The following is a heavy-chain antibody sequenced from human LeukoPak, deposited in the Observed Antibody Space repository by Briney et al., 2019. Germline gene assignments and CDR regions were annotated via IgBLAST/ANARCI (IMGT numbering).Heavy chain of an antibody. D-gene: IGHD1-1*01. CDR2: IRGGGI. V-gene: IGHV3-23*01. J-gene: IGHJ4*02. CDR3: AKANWVSNADAVW. CDR1: GFSFSDYA. Sequence: GGSLRLSCAASGFSFSDYAMSWVRQAPARGPEWVSSIRGGGIFYADSVKGRFTLSRDDSRNTVYLQLNNLRVEDTAIYYCAKANWVSNADAVWWGQGTQVTVSS.